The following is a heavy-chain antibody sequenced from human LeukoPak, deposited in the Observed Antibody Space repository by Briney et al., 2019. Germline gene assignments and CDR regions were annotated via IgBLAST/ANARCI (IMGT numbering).Heavy chain of an antibody. J-gene: IGHJ4*02. V-gene: IGHV1-2*02. CDR2: INPNSGGT. CDR1: GYTFTGYY. CDR3: ARLFPSIAAAWFDSDY. D-gene: IGHD6-13*01. Sequence: ASVKVSCKASGYTFTGYYMHWVRQAPGQGLEWMRWINPNSGGTNYAQKFQGRVTMTRDTSISTAYMELSRLRSDDTAVYYCARLFPSIAAAWFDSDYWGQGTLVTVSS.